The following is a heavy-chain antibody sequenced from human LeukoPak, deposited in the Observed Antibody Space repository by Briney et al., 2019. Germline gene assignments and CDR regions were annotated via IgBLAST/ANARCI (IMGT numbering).Heavy chain of an antibody. D-gene: IGHD4-23*01. V-gene: IGHV3-23*01. CDR2: ISGSGGST. J-gene: IGHJ4*02. Sequence: PGGSLRLSCAASGFTFSSYGMSWVRQAPGKGLEWVSAISGSGGSTYYADSVKGRFTISRDNAKNSLYLQMNSLRAEDTALYYCARRWDSRFYFDYWGQGTLVTVSS. CDR1: GFTFSSYG. CDR3: ARRWDSRFYFDY.